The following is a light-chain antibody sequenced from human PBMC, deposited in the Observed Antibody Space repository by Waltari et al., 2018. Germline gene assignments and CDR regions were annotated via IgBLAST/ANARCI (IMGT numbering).Light chain of an antibody. J-gene: IGLJ2*01. Sequence: QSGLTQPPSASGSLGQSVTISCSGTSNDVGLYDFVSWYQQQPGKAPKPLISEVKERPSGVPDRCSGSKAGNTASLTVSGLQPEDEADYFCRSYALNNNLIFGGGTKLTVL. CDR2: EVK. CDR1: SNDVGLYDF. V-gene: IGLV2-8*01. CDR3: RSYALNNNLI.